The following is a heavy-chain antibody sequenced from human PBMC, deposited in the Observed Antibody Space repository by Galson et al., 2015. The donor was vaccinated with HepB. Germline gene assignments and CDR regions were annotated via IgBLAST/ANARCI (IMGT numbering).Heavy chain of an antibody. CDR2: INPNGGGT. D-gene: IGHD6-19*01. CDR3: ARDLLAVAERAPDL. V-gene: IGHV1-2*02. Sequence: SVKVSGKASGYTFTGYYMHWVRQAPGQGLEWMGWINPNGGGTNYAQKFQGRVTMTRDTSISTAYMELSRLRSDDTAVYYCARDLLAVAERAPDLWGRGTLVTVSS. CDR1: GYTFTGYY. J-gene: IGHJ2*01.